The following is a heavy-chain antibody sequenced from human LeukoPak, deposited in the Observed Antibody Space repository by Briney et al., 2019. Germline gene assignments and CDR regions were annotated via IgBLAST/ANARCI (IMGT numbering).Heavy chain of an antibody. D-gene: IGHD3-10*01. Sequence: GGSLRLSCTASGFTFGDYAMSWFRQAPGKGLEWVGFIRSKAYGGTTEYAASVKGRFTISRDDSKSIAYLQMNSLKTEDTAVYYCTREGITMVRRVIIRVYYFDYWGQGTLVTVSS. CDR2: IRSKAYGGTT. CDR3: TREGITMVRRVIIRVYYFDY. V-gene: IGHV3-49*03. J-gene: IGHJ4*02. CDR1: GFTFGDYA.